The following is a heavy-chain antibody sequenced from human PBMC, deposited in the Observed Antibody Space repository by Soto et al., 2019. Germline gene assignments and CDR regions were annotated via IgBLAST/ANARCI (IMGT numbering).Heavy chain of an antibody. CDR2: IYYSGST. V-gene: IGHV4-39*01. Sequence: SETLSLTCTVSGGSISSSSYYWGWIRQPPGKGLEWIGSIYYSGSTYYNPSLKSRVTISVDTSKNQFSLKLSSMTAADTAVYYCATYGSGSYKYYFDYWGQGTLVTVSS. J-gene: IGHJ4*02. CDR1: GGSISSSSYY. D-gene: IGHD3-10*01. CDR3: ATYGSGSYKYYFDY.